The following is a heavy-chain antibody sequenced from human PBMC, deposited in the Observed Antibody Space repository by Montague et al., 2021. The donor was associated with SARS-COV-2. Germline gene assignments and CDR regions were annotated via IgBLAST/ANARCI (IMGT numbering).Heavy chain of an antibody. CDR3: ARTEYNWNDWFDP. V-gene: IGHV4-59*13. D-gene: IGHD1-20*01. J-gene: IGHJ5*02. CDR1: GGSISSYY. Sequence: SETLSLTCSVSGGSISSYYWSWTRQSPGKGLEWIGYIFHSGITDXXPSLKSRVTISVDMSKNQFSLQLNSVTAADSAVYYCARTEYNWNDWFDPWGQGTLVTVSS. CDR2: IFHSGIT.